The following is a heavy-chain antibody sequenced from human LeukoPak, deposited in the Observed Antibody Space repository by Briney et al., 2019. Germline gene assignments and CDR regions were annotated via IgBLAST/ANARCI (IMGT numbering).Heavy chain of an antibody. CDR3: ARAEVQLLLNLNWFDP. Sequence: GASVKVSCKASGYTFTSYDINWVRQATGQGLEWMGWMNPNSGNTGYAQKFQGRVTMTRNTSISTAYMELSSLRSEDTAVYYCARAEVQLLLNLNWFDPWGQGTLVTVSS. V-gene: IGHV1-8*01. D-gene: IGHD2-2*01. CDR2: MNPNSGNT. J-gene: IGHJ5*02. CDR1: GYTFTSYD.